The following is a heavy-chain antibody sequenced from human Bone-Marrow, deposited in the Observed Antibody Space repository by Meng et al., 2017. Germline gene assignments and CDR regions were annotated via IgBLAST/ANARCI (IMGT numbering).Heavy chain of an antibody. V-gene: IGHV1-24*01. CDR1: GYTLTGLS. CDR3: TIDRFDD. CDR2: FDPEDGET. J-gene: IGHJ4*02. Sequence: ASVKVSCKISGYTLTGLSVHWVRQAPGKGLDWMGGFDPEDGETLYAQKLQGRVTLTEDTSTDTAYMELTSLTSEDTAVYYCTIDRFDDWGQGTLVTVSS.